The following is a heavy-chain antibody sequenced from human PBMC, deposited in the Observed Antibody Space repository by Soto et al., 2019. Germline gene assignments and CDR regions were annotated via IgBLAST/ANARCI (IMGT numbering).Heavy chain of an antibody. CDR2: ISYDGSNK. CDR3: AKARRLLLAYYYYGMDV. V-gene: IGHV3-30*18. Sequence: GGSLRLSCAASGFTFSGYGMHWVRQAPGKGLEWVAVISYDGSNKYYADSVKGRFTISRDNSKNTLYLQMNSLRAEDTAVYYCAKARRLLLAYYYYGMDVWGQGTTVTVSS. J-gene: IGHJ6*02. D-gene: IGHD2-15*01. CDR1: GFTFSGYG.